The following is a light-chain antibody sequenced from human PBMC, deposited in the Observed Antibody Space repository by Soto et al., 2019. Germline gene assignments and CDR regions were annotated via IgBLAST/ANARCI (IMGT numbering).Light chain of an antibody. CDR1: PSISSY. J-gene: IGKJ1*01. CDR2: AAS. V-gene: IGKV1-39*01. CDR3: QQSSEATWT. Sequence: DIQMTQSPSSLSASVGDRVTITCRASPSISSYLNWYQQKPGKAPKLLIYAASSLQSGVPSRFSGSGSGTDFTLTISGLPPEDFATYYGQQSSEATWTFGQGTKVEIK.